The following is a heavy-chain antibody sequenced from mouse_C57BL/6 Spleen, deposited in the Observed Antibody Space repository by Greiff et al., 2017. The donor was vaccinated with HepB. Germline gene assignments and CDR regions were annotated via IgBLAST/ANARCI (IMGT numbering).Heavy chain of an antibody. D-gene: IGHD1-1*01. J-gene: IGHJ2*01. V-gene: IGHV1-81*01. CDR3: ARRDTTVYYFDY. CDR1: GYTFTSYG. Sequence: QVQLQQSGAELARPGASVKLSCKASGYTFTSYGISWVKQRTGQGLEWIGESYPRSGNTYYNEKFKGKATLTADKSSSTAYMELRSLTSEDSAVYFCARRDTTVYYFDYWGQGTTLTVSS. CDR2: SYPRSGNT.